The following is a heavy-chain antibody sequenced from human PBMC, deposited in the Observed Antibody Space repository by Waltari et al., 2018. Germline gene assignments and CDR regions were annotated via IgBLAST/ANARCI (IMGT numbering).Heavy chain of an antibody. Sequence: QVQLVQSGAEVQKPGSSVKVSCKASGGTFSSYAISWVRQAPGQGLEWMGGIIPIFGTANYAQKFQGRVTITADETTSTAYMELSSLRSEDTAVYYCARELQSFYTFDYWGQGTLVTVSS. J-gene: IGHJ4*02. CDR3: ARELQSFYTFDY. CDR2: IIPIFGTA. CDR1: GGTFSSYA. D-gene: IGHD3-16*01. V-gene: IGHV1-69*13.